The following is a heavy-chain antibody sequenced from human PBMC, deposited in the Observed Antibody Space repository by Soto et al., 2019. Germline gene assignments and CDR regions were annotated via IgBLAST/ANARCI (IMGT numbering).Heavy chain of an antibody. V-gene: IGHV4-39*01. CDR1: GGSISSRNYY. D-gene: IGHD2-15*01. CDR3: TRHRDILDVYGMDV. Sequence: PSETLSLTCSVSGGSISSRNYYWAWIRQPPGKGLEWIGSIYYTGSTLDSPSLKGRVTLSTDTSKRQVSLKLSSVTAADTGIYYCTRHRDILDVYGMDVWGQGTTVTVSS. CDR2: IYYTGST. J-gene: IGHJ6*02.